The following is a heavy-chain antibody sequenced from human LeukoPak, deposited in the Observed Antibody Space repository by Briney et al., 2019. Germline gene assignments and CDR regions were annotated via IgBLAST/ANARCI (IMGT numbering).Heavy chain of an antibody. V-gene: IGHV3-66*01. CDR2: IYNDGAT. CDR3: AKVSYFTFDY. Sequence: GGSLRLSCAASGVTVTSNYMTWVRQAPGKGLEWLSVIYNDGATYYAGSVKGRFIISRDNSKNALYLQMNSLRAEDTAVYYCAKVSYFTFDYWGQGTLVTVSS. J-gene: IGHJ4*02. CDR1: GVTVTSNY. D-gene: IGHD2/OR15-2a*01.